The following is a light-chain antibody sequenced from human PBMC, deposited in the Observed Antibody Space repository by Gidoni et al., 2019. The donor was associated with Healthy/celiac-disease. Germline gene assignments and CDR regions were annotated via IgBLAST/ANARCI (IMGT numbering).Light chain of an antibody. V-gene: IGKV2-28*01. CDR1: QSLLHSNGDNY. CDR3: MQAIQTPPWT. CDR2: LGS. Sequence: DIVMTQSPLSVPVTPGEPASISCTSSQSLLHSNGDNYLDWYLQKPGQSQKLLIYLGSSRDPGVPYRFGGSGSGTDFTLKINRVEAEDVGVYYYMQAIQTPPWTFGQGTKVEIK. J-gene: IGKJ1*01.